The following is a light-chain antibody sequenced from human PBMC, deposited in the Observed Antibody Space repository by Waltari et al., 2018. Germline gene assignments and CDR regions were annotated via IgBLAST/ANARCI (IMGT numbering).Light chain of an antibody. CDR2: DAS. J-gene: IGKJ1*01. CDR3: QHYVRLPVT. V-gene: IGKV3-20*01. CDR1: QSFTRY. Sequence: EIVLTQSPGTLSLSPGERATLSCRASQSFTRYLAWYQHKPGQAPRLLIYDASTRAAGIADRFSGSGFGTDFTLTISRLEPEDSAVYYCQHYVRLPVTFGQGTKVEFK.